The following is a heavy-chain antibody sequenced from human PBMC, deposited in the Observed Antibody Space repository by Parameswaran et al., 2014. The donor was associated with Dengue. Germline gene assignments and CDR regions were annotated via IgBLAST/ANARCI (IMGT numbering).Heavy chain of an antibody. D-gene: IGHD2-8*02. J-gene: IGHJ6*02. V-gene: IGHV3-11*01. CDR3: AREEDGWGTGYYGMDV. CDR2: ISSSGSTI. Sequence: RWIRQPPGKGLEWVSYISSSGSTIYYADSVKGRFTISRDNAKNSLYLQMNSLRAEDTAVYYCAREEDGWGTGYYGMDVWGQGTTVTVSS.